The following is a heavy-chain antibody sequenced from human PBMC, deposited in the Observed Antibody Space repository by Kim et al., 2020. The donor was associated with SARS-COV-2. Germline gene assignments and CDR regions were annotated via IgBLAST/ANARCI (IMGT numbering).Heavy chain of an antibody. CDR1: GFTFSSYS. J-gene: IGHJ6*02. CDR2: ISSSSSYI. Sequence: GGSLRLSCAASGFTFSSYSMNWVRQAPGKGLEWVSSISSSSSYIYYADSVKGRFTISRDNAKNSLYLQMNSLRAEDTAVYYCARDFSRGGSGSYYNSGYYYYYGMDVWGQGTTVTVSS. D-gene: IGHD3-10*01. CDR3: ARDFSRGGSGSYYNSGYYYYYGMDV. V-gene: IGHV3-21*04.